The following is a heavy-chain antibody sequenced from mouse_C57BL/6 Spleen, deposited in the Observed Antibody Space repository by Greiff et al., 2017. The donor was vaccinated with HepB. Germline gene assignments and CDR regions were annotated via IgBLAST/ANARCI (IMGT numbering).Heavy chain of an antibody. CDR3: ACPYDYDEGFAY. D-gene: IGHD2-4*01. CDR1: GYSFTSYY. CDR2: IYPGSGNT. V-gene: IGHV1-66*01. Sequence: VQLQQSGPELVKPGASVKISCKASGYSFTSYYIHWVKQRPGQGLEWIGWIYPGSGNTKYNEKFKGKATLTADTSSSTAYMQLSSLTSEDSAVYYCACPYDYDEGFAYWGQGTLVTVSA. J-gene: IGHJ3*01.